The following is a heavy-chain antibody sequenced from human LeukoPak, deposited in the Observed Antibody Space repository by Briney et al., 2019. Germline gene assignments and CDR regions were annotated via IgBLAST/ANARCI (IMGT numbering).Heavy chain of an antibody. Sequence: GASVKVSCKASGYTFTSYAMHWVRQAPGQRLEWMGWINAGNGNTKYSQKFQGRVTITRDTSASTAYMELSSLRSEDTAVYYCAREGMSAPGCSSSRKARGMDVWGKGTTVTVSS. CDR2: INAGNGNT. V-gene: IGHV1-3*01. CDR1: GYTFTSYA. J-gene: IGHJ6*04. CDR3: AREGMSAPGCSSSRKARGMDV. D-gene: IGHD6-13*01.